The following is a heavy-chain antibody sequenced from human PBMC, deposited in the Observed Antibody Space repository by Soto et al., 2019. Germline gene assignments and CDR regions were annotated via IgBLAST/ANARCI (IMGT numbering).Heavy chain of an antibody. V-gene: IGHV1-69*13. D-gene: IGHD3-10*01. CDR3: ARESKGGYGSGSFFDY. Sequence: SVKVSCKASGGTFSSYAISWVRQAPGQGLEWMGGIIPIFGTANYAQKFQGRVTITADESTSTAYMELSSLRSEDTAVYYCARESKGGYGSGSFFDYWGQGTLVTVSS. CDR1: GGTFSSYA. J-gene: IGHJ4*02. CDR2: IIPIFGTA.